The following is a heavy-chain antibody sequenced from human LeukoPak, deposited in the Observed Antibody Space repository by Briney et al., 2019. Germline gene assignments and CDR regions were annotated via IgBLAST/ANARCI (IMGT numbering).Heavy chain of an antibody. CDR1: GGSFSGYY. Sequence: PSETLSLTCAVYGGSFSGYYWSWIRQPPGKGLEWIGEINHSGSTNYNPSLKSRVTISVDTSKNQFSLKLSSVTAADTAVYYCARTIHYDFWSGEVGYYMDVWGKGTTVTVSS. D-gene: IGHD3-3*01. CDR3: ARTIHYDFWSGEVGYYMDV. CDR2: INHSGST. V-gene: IGHV4-34*01. J-gene: IGHJ6*03.